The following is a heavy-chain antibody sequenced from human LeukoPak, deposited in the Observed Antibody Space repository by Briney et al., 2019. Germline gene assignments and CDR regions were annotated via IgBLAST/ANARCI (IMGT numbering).Heavy chain of an antibody. CDR2: MNPNSGNT. D-gene: IGHD3-10*01. V-gene: IGHV1-8*01. Sequence: ASVTVSCKASGYTFTSYDNNWVRQPTEQGLEWMGWMNPNSGNTGYAQKFQGRVTMTRNTSISTAYMELSSLRSEDTAVYYCARQLWFGEASDWFDPWGQGTLVTVSS. CDR3: ARQLWFGEASDWFDP. J-gene: IGHJ5*02. CDR1: GYTFTSYD.